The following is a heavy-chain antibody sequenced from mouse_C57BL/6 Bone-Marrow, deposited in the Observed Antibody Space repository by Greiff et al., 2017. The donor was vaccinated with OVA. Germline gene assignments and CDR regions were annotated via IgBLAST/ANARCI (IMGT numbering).Heavy chain of an antibody. D-gene: IGHD2-2*01. CDR3: ARSERLRDYFDY. Sequence: VKLMESGAELVRPGASVTLSCKASGYTFTDYYISWVKQRPGQGLEWIARIYPGSGNIYYNEKFKGKATLTAEKSSSTAYMQLSSLTSDDSAVYFCARSERLRDYFDYWGQGTTLTVSS. V-gene: IGHV1-76*01. J-gene: IGHJ2*01. CDR1: GYTFTDYY. CDR2: IYPGSGNI.